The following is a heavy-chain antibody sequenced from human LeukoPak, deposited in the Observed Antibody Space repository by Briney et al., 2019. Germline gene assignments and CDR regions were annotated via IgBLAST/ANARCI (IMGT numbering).Heavy chain of an antibody. D-gene: IGHD1-26*01. J-gene: IGHJ4*02. CDR3: AKGRWEIADY. CDR2: INHSGST. Sequence: SETLSLTCAVYGESFSGYYWSWIRQPPGKGLEWIGEINHSGSTNYNPSLKSRITISVDMSKNQFSLKLSSVTAADTAVYYCAKGRWEIADYWGQGTLVTVSS. CDR1: GESFSGYY. V-gene: IGHV4-34*01.